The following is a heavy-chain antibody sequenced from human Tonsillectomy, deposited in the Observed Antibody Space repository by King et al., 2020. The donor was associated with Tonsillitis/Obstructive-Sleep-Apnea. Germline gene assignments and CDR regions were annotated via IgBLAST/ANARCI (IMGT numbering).Heavy chain of an antibody. CDR1: GHTFTTYA. CDR3: ASGGYCSGSYYWFDP. J-gene: IGHJ5*02. CDR2: INTNTGNP. V-gene: IGHV7-4-1*02. D-gene: IGHD3-10*01. Sequence: QLVQSGSGLKKPGASVKVSCKASGHTFTTYAINWVRQAPGQGLEWMGWINTNTGNPTYAQGFTGRFVFSLDTSVSTAYLQISSLRAEDTAVYYCASGGYCSGSYYWFDPWGQGTLVTVSS.